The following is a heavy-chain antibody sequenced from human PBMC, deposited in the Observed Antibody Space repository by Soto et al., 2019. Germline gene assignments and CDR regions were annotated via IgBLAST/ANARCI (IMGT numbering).Heavy chain of an antibody. J-gene: IGHJ4*02. CDR3: AHSVVAGLGYYFDY. Sequence: QITLKESGPTLVKPTQTLTLTCTFSGFSLSSTSVAVGWIRQPPGQALEWLALIYWDDDKRYSPFLKSRLTITKDTSKNPVVLTMTNMDPVDTATYYCAHSVVAGLGYYFDYWGQGTLVTVSS. D-gene: IGHD6-19*01. V-gene: IGHV2-5*02. CDR1: GFSLSSTSVA. CDR2: IYWDDDK.